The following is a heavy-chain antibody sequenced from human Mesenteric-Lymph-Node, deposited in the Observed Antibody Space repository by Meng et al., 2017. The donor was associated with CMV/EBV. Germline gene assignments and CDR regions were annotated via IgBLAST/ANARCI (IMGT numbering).Heavy chain of an antibody. CDR1: GYTFTSYG. D-gene: IGHD3-22*01. J-gene: IGHJ4*02. CDR3: ARVLEEGLGYYYDSSGYLDFDY. Sequence: ASVKVSCKASGYTFTSYGISWVRQAPGQGLEWMGWISAYNGNTNYAQKLQGRVTMTTDTSTSTAYMELRSLRSDDTAVYYCARVLEEGLGYYYDSSGYLDFDYWGQGTLVTVSS. CDR2: ISAYNGNT. V-gene: IGHV1-18*01.